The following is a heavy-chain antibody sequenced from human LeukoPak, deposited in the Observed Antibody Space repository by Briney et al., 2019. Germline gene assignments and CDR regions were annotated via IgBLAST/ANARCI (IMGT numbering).Heavy chain of an antibody. CDR1: GFTFSNAW. CDR2: IKSKTDGGTT. D-gene: IGHD2-2*01. CDR3: TTVGIVVVPAAFHYYYYMDV. J-gene: IGHJ6*03. Sequence: GGSLRLSCAASGFTFSNAWMSWVRQAPGKGLEWVGRIKSKTDGGTTDYAAPVKGRLTISRDDSKNTLYLQMNSLKTEDTAVYYCTTVGIVVVPAAFHYYYYMDVWGKGTTVTVSS. V-gene: IGHV3-15*01.